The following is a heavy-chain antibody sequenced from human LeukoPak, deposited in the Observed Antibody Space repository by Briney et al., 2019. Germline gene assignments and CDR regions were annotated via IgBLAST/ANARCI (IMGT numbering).Heavy chain of an antibody. D-gene: IGHD4-17*01. J-gene: IGHJ4*02. CDR3: ARGGDYLFDY. Sequence: PSETLSLTCTVSGGSISSYYWSWLRQPPGKGLECIGYIYYSGTTNYNPSLKSRVTISVDTSKNQFSLKLRSVTAADTAVYYCARGGDYLFDYWGQGTLGTVSS. CDR2: IYYSGTT. V-gene: IGHV4-59*01. CDR1: GGSISSYY.